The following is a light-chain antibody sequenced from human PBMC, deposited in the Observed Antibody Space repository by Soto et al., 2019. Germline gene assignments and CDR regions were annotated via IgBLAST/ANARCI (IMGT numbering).Light chain of an antibody. CDR3: SSYTSSSTYG. Sequence: QSVLTQPASVSGSPGQSITISCTGTSSDVGGYNYVSWYQQHPGKAPKLMIYEVSNRPSGVSNRFSGSKSGNTASLTISGLQAEDEADYCCSSYTSSSTYGFGTGTKATVL. J-gene: IGLJ1*01. CDR2: EVS. V-gene: IGLV2-14*01. CDR1: SSDVGGYNY.